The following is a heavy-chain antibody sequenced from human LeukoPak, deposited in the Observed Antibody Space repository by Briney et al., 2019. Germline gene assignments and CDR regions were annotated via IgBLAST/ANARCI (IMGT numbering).Heavy chain of an antibody. D-gene: IGHD2-2*01. J-gene: IGHJ5*02. CDR3: AKEPREYCSSTSCPNWIDP. CDR1: GFTFSSYA. V-gene: IGHV3-23*01. CDR2: VSASGGTT. Sequence: GGSLRLSCAASGFTFSSYAMSWVRQAPGKGLEWVSAVSASGGTTYYADSVKGRFTISRDNSKDTLYLQMSSLRAEDTAVYYCAKEPREYCSSTSCPNWIDPWGQGTLVTVSS.